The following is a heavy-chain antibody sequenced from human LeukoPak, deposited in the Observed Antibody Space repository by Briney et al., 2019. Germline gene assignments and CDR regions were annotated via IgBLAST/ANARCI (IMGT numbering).Heavy chain of an antibody. CDR2: IYSDGSAT. CDR1: GXTFSNYW. CDR3: ARALVYSSGWYLDY. Sequence: GGSLRLSCAASGXTFSNYWVHWVRQAPGKGLVWVSRIYSDGSATSYADSVKGRFTISRDNAKNTLYLQVNSLRVEDTAVYYCARALVYSSGWYLDYWGRGTLVTVS. D-gene: IGHD6-19*01. V-gene: IGHV3-74*01. J-gene: IGHJ4*02.